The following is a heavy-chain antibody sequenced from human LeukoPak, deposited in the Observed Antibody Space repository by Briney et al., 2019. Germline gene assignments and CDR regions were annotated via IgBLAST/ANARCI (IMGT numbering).Heavy chain of an antibody. Sequence: PSETLSLTCTVSGGSISSSSYYWGWIRQPPGKGLEWIGSIYYSGSTYYNPSLKSRVTISVDTSKNQFSLKLSSVTAADTAVYYCARDPSLYYDSSGYSLQNDAFDIWGQGTMVTVSS. CDR3: ARDPSLYYDSSGYSLQNDAFDI. J-gene: IGHJ3*02. V-gene: IGHV4-39*07. CDR1: GGSISSSSYY. CDR2: IYYSGST. D-gene: IGHD3-22*01.